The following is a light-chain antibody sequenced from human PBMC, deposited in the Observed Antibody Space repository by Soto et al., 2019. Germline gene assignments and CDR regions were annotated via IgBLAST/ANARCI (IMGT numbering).Light chain of an antibody. J-gene: IGKJ5*01. Sequence: EIVLTQSPGTLSLSPGERATLSCRASQSVSSSYLASYQQKPGQAPRLLIYGASTRATGIPARFSGSGSGTEFTLTISSLQSEDFAVYYCQQYNNWPPITFGQGTRLEIK. CDR1: QSVSSSY. V-gene: IGKV3-15*01. CDR2: GAS. CDR3: QQYNNWPPIT.